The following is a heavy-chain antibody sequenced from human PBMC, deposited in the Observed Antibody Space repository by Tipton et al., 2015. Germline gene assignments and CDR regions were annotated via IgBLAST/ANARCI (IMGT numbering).Heavy chain of an antibody. V-gene: IGHV3-11*01. CDR2: IRRSGSII. D-gene: IGHD1-26*01. CDR3: TKDATWGYSGSRIDS. J-gene: IGHJ4*02. Sequence: SLRLSCAASGFTFSDYDMNWIRQAPGKGLEWVSYIRRSGSIIYYADSVKGRFSISRDNARNFVYLQMRSLRPEDTALYYCTKDATWGYSGSRIDSWGQGALVTVSS. CDR1: GFTFSDYD.